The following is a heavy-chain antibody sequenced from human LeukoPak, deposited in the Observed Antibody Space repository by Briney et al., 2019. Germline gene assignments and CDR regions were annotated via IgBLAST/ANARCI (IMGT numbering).Heavy chain of an antibody. CDR3: AISQQLGFDY. Sequence: ASVKVSCKASGDTVSSYVINWVRQAPGQGLEWMGWINPNSGGTNYAQKFQGRVTMTRDTSISTAYMELSRLRSDDTAVYYCAISQQLGFDYWGQGTLVTVSS. CDR2: INPNSGGT. J-gene: IGHJ4*02. D-gene: IGHD6-13*01. CDR1: GDTVSSYV. V-gene: IGHV1-2*02.